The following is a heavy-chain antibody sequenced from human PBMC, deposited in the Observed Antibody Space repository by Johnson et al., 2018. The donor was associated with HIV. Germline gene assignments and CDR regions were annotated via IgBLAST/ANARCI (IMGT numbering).Heavy chain of an antibody. V-gene: IGHV3-20*04. Sequence: VQLVESGGGLVQPGRSLRLSCAASGFTFDDYGMSWVRQAPGKGLEWVSGINWNGGRTGYADSVKGRFTISRDNAKNSQYLQMNSLRAEDTAFYYCARDRDSSSWYLAFDIWGQGTMVTVSS. D-gene: IGHD6-13*01. CDR2: INWNGGRT. J-gene: IGHJ3*02. CDR3: ARDRDSSSWYLAFDI. CDR1: GFTFDDYG.